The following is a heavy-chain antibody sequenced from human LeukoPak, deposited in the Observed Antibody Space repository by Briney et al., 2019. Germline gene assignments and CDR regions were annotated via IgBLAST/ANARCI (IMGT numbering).Heavy chain of an antibody. CDR2: IYSGGST. CDR1: GFTVSSNY. D-gene: IGHD6-19*01. CDR3: ARAEGYSRGWPYFDY. J-gene: IGHJ4*02. V-gene: IGHV3-66*02. Sequence: GGSLRLSCAASGFTVSSNYMSWVRQAPGKGLEWVSVIYSGGSTYYSDYVKCRFTISRDNTKNTLYLQMNSLRAEDTAVYYCARAEGYSRGWPYFDYWGQGTLVTVSS.